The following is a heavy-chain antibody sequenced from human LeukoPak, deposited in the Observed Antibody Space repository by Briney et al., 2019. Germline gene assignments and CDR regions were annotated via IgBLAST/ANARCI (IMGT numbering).Heavy chain of an antibody. CDR2: ISAYNGNT. CDR1: GYTFTSYG. CDR3: ARGRRYYDSSGYYSPYFDY. J-gene: IGHJ4*02. D-gene: IGHD3-22*01. Sequence: ASVKVSCKASGYTFTSYGISWVRQAPGQGLEWMGWISAYNGNTNYAQKLQGRVTMTTDTSTSTAHMELRSLRSDDTAVYYCARGRRYYDSSGYYSPYFDYWGQGTLVTVSS. V-gene: IGHV1-18*01.